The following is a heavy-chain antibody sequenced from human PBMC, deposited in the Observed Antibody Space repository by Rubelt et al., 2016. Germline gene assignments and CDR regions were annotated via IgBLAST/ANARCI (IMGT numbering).Heavy chain of an antibody. CDR1: GGSISSSSYY. V-gene: IGHV4-61*05. CDR2: RYYIGST. CDR3: ARPLGGSGSYFDY. Sequence: QLQLQESGPGLVKPSETLSLTCTVSGGSISSSSYYWSWIRQPPGKGLAWIGYRYYIGSTTYNPSPTLLVTLSVAPSKNQFSLRLSSVTAADTAVYYCARPLGGSGSYFDYWGQGTLVTVSS. J-gene: IGHJ4*02. D-gene: IGHD3-10*01.